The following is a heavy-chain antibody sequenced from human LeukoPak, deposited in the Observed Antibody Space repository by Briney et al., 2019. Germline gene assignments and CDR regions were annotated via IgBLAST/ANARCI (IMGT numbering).Heavy chain of an antibody. CDR2: MNPNSGNT. Sequence: GASVKVSCKASGYTFTSYDISWVRQATGQGLEWMGWMNPNSGNTGYAQKFQGRVTMTRNTSISTAYMELSSLRSEDTAVYYCAIYEPAAGFHFDYWGQGTLVTVSS. V-gene: IGHV1-8*01. D-gene: IGHD6-13*01. J-gene: IGHJ4*02. CDR1: GYTFTSYD. CDR3: AIYEPAAGFHFDY.